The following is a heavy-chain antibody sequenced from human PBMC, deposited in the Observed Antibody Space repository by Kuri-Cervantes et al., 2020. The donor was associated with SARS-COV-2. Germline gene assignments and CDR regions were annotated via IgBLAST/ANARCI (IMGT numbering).Heavy chain of an antibody. CDR1: GFTFSSYA. J-gene: IGHJ3*02. Sequence: GGSLRLSCAASGFTFSSYAMHWVRQAPGKGLEWVAVISYDGSNKYYADSVKGRFTISRDNSKNTPYLQMNSLRAEDTAVYYCARDSGMIVVVIGAFDIWGQGTMVTVSS. D-gene: IGHD3-22*01. CDR3: ARDSGMIVVVIGAFDI. V-gene: IGHV3-30-3*01. CDR2: ISYDGSNK.